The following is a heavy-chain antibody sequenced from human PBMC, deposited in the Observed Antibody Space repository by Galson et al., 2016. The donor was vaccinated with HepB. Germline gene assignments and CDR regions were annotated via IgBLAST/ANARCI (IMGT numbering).Heavy chain of an antibody. CDR3: TRTMWLGPASIDYGMDV. CDR2: INTAGDR. Sequence: SLRLSCAASGFSFNDYDIYWVRQAMGKGLEWVATINTAGDRFYPGSVKGRFTVSRENAKKSVYLQMNNLRAGDTAVYYCTRTMWLGPASIDYGMDVWGPGTTVTVSS. V-gene: IGHV3-13*01. D-gene: IGHD6-19*01. CDR1: GFSFNDYD. J-gene: IGHJ6*02.